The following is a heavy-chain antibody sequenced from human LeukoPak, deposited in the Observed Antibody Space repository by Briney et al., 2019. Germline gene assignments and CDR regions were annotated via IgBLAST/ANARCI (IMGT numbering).Heavy chain of an antibody. CDR2: IIPIFGTA. D-gene: IGHD2-2*01. V-gene: IGHV1-69*13. CDR3: ARGTVVPAAGPGRYDHYVMDV. CDR1: GGTFSSYA. J-gene: IGHJ6*02. Sequence: SVKVSCKASGGTFSSYAISWVRQAPGQGLEWMGRIIPIFGTANYAQKFQGRVTITADESTSTAYMELSSLRSEDTAVYYCARGTVVPAAGPGRYDHYVMDVWGQGTTVTVSS.